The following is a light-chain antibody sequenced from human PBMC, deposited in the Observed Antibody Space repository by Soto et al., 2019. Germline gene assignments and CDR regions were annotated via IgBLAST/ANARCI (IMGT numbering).Light chain of an antibody. J-gene: IGLJ1*01. Sequence: QSLLTQPPSVSGAPGQRVTISCTGCSSNIGAGCEVHWYQHLPGKAPKLLIYGNTNRPSGVPDRFPGSKSGTSASLAITGLQAEDEADYYCQSYDSSLSASYVFGGGTKVTVL. V-gene: IGLV1-40*01. CDR1: SSNIGAGCE. CDR3: QSYDSSLSASYV. CDR2: GNT.